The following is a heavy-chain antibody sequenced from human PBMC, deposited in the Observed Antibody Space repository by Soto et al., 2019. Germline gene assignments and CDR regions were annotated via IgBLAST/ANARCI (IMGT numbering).Heavy chain of an antibody. CDR3: ERDRERITIFGVVPVEVWFDP. Sequence: QVQLVQSGAEVKKPGASVKVSCKASGYTFTSYAMHWVRQAPGQRLEWMGWINAGNGNTKYSQKFQGRVTITRDTSASTAYMELSRLRSEDTAVYYCERDRERITIFGVVPVEVWFDPWGQGTLVTVSS. CDR2: INAGNGNT. J-gene: IGHJ5*02. V-gene: IGHV1-3*01. CDR1: GYTFTSYA. D-gene: IGHD3-3*01.